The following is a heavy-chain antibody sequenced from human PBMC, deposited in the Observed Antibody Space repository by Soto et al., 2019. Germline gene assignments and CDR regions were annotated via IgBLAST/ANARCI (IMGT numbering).Heavy chain of an antibody. V-gene: IGHV6-1*01. CDR3: ARDPTDFHSAFDF. D-gene: IGHD4-4*01. Sequence: SQTLSLTCAISGDSVSSISAAWNWIRQSPSRGLEWLGRTYYRSQWYHDYAISMKSRITINPDTSRNQFSLQLDSVTPEDTAVYYCARDPTDFHSAFDFWGQGTVVTLSS. CDR1: GDSVSSISAA. CDR2: TYYRSQWYH. J-gene: IGHJ4*02.